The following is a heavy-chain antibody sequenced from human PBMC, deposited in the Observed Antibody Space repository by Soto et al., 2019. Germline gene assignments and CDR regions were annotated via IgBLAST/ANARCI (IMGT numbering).Heavy chain of an antibody. CDR2: ISGYNGNT. D-gene: IGHD4-17*01. CDR3: GSWGGQNHAYGGPFDI. Sequence: QVQLVQSGTDVKKPGASVKVSCKASGYPFTSRGFSWVRQAPGQGLERRGWISGYNGNTNYAQKFQGRFTMTTDTSTTTVYRELSSMRSDDTAVYCCGSWGGQNHAYGGPFDIWGQGTLVNVSS. V-gene: IGHV1-18*04. CDR1: GYPFTSRG. J-gene: IGHJ4*02.